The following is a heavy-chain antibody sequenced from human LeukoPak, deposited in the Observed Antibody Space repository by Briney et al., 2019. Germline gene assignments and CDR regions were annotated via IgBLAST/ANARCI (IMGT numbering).Heavy chain of an antibody. Sequence: ASVKVSCKASGYTFTGYYMHWVRQAPGQGLEWMGWINPNSGGTNYAQKFQGRVTMTRDTSISTAYMELSRLRSDDTAVYYCARVSTGPGYYYYMDVWGKGTTVTVSS. D-gene: IGHD3-9*01. CDR1: GYTFTGYY. V-gene: IGHV1-2*02. CDR3: ARVSTGPGYYYYMDV. CDR2: INPNSGGT. J-gene: IGHJ6*03.